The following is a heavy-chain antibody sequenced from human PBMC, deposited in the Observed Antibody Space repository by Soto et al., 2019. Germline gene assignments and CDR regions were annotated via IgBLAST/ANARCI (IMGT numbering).Heavy chain of an antibody. Sequence: EVQLVESGGGLVQPGGSLRLSCAASGFTFSFYSMNWVRQAPGKGLEWVSYISSTSSTIYYADSAKGRFTISRDNAKTSLYLQMNSLGAEDTAVYYCARVPIAADEHFDYWGQGTLVTVSS. CDR1: GFTFSFYS. CDR3: ARVPIAADEHFDY. J-gene: IGHJ4*02. V-gene: IGHV3-48*01. CDR2: ISSTSSTI. D-gene: IGHD6-13*01.